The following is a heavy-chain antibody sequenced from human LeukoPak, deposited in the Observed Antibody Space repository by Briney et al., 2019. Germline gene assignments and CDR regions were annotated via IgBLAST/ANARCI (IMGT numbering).Heavy chain of an antibody. CDR3: GKDPNGDYIGAFDF. J-gene: IGHJ3*01. D-gene: IGHD4-17*01. CDR2: ISSSGDTR. CDR1: GFTFSSYE. Sequence: PGGSLRLSCAASGFTFSSYEMNWVRQAPGKGLEWVSYISSSGDTRTYADSVKGRFTISRDNSRSMLYLQMNSLRAEDTAVYYCGKDPNGDYIGAFDFWGRGTMVTVSS. V-gene: IGHV3-48*03.